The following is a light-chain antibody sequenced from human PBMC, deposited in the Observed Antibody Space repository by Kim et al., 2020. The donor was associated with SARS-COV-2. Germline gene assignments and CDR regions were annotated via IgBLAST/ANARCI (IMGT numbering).Light chain of an antibody. CDR1: QSVNNN. J-gene: IGKJ4*02. Sequence: EIVMTQSPATLSVSPGERATISCRASQSVNNNVAWYQQKPGQAPRLLIYGASATANGVPARFTGSGSGTEFTLTISSLKSEDFAVYYCQQYKNWPLTFGEGTKVDIK. CDR2: GAS. V-gene: IGKV3-15*01. CDR3: QQYKNWPLT.